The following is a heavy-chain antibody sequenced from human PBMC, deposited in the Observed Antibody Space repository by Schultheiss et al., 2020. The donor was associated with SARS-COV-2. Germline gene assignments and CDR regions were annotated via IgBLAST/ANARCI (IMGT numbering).Heavy chain of an antibody. CDR3: ARWVVRQWLVPDDY. V-gene: IGHV4-31*03. CDR1: GGSISSGGYY. CDR2: IYYSGST. J-gene: IGHJ4*02. Sequence: SETLSLTCTVSGGSISSGGYYWSWIRQHPGKGLEWIGYIYYSGSTYYNPSLKSRVTISVDTSKNQFSLELSSVTAADTAVYYCARWVVRQWLVPDDYWGQGTLVTVSS. D-gene: IGHD6-19*01.